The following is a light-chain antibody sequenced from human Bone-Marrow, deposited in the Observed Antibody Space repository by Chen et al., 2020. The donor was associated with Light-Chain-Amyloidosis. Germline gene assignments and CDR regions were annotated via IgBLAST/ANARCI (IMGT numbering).Light chain of an antibody. J-gene: IGKJ4*01. V-gene: IGKV3-11*01. Sequence: EIVLLQSPATRSFSPGERATLSCRASQSVSSYLAWYQQKPGQAPRLLIYDASNRATGIPARFSGSGSGTDFTLTISSLEPEDFAVYYCQQRSNWPLTFGGGTKVEIK. CDR2: DAS. CDR1: QSVSSY. CDR3: QQRSNWPLT.